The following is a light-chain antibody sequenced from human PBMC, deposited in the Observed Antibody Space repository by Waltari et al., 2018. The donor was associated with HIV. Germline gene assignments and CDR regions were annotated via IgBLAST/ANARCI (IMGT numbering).Light chain of an antibody. CDR2: AAS. CDR3: QQSNSSPFT. Sequence: DIQLTHYPSYLSPSLRDRVTITCRASQSISSYLNWYQQKPGKAPKLLIYAASSLQSGVPSRFSGSGFGTDFTLTISSLQPEDFATYYCQQSNSSPFTFGPGTKVDIK. V-gene: IGKV1-39*01. J-gene: IGKJ3*01. CDR1: QSISSY.